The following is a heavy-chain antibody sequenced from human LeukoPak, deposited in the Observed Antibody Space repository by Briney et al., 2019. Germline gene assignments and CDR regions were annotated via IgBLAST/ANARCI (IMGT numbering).Heavy chain of an antibody. CDR2: IYTSGST. V-gene: IGHV4-4*07. D-gene: IGHD3-10*01. J-gene: IGHJ6*02. Sequence: SQTLSLTCTVSDGSIWNYYWSWIRQPAGKGLEWVGRIYTSGSTNYHPSLKSRVTMSVDTSKNQFPLKLSSVTAADTAVYYCARGASSHYYGSGSYHTRVGMDVWGQGTTVTVSS. CDR3: ARGASSHYYGSGSYHTRVGMDV. CDR1: DGSIWNYY.